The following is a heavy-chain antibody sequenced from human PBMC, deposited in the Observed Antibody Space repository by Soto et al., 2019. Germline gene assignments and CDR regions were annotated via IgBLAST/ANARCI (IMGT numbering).Heavy chain of an antibody. CDR3: AIDVFPGTSSLYFDGLDM. CDR1: GFTFSSDW. J-gene: IGHJ3*02. D-gene: IGHD6-13*01. Sequence: EVRLVESGGGLVQPGGSLRLSCAASGFTFSSDWMTWVRQAPGKGLEWVANIRKDGSKTSYLDSVRGRFTISRDNAQSSLYLQMDSLRAEDTALYCCAIDVFPGTSSLYFDGLDMWYPGTMVTVSS. V-gene: IGHV3-7*05. CDR2: IRKDGSKT.